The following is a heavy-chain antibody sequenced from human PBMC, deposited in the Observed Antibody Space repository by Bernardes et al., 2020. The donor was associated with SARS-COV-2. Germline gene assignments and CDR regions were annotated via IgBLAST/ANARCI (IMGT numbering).Heavy chain of an antibody. J-gene: IGHJ6*03. D-gene: IGHD2-15*01. CDR1: GGSFSGYY. CDR3: ARLVGRDCSGGSCYPRGQYYYYYMDV. Sequence: SETLSLTCAVYGGSFSGYYWSWIRQPPGKGLEWIGEINHSGSTNYNPSLKSRVTISVDTSKNQFSLKLSSVTAADTAVYYCARLVGRDCSGGSCYPRGQYYYYYMDVWGKGTTVTVSS. CDR2: INHSGST. V-gene: IGHV4-34*01.